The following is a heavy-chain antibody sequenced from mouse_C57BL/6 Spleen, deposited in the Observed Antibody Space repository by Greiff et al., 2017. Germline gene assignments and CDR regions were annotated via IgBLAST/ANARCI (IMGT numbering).Heavy chain of an antibody. CDR3: TRDLYDYDWCAD. V-gene: IGHV5-9-1*02. CDR1: GFTFSSYA. J-gene: IGHJ3*01. D-gene: IGHD2-4*01. CDR2: ISSGGDYI. Sequence: EVQLQQSGEGLVKPGGSLKLSCAASGFTFSSYAMSWVRQTPEKRLEWVAYISSGGDYIYYADTVKGRFTISRDNARNTLYLQMSSLKSEDTAMYYCTRDLYDYDWCADWGQGTLVTVSA.